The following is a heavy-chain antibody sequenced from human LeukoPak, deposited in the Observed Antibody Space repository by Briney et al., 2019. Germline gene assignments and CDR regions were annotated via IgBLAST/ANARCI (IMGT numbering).Heavy chain of an antibody. Sequence: GGSLRLSCAASGFTFSSYDMNWVRQAPGKGLGWVSYISGSGSTIYYADCVKGRFTISRDNAKNSLYLQMNSLRAEDTAVYYCAPFECSSSYFDYWGHGTLVTVSS. CDR3: APFECSSSYFDY. CDR1: GFTFSSYD. D-gene: IGHD6-6*01. J-gene: IGHJ4*01. V-gene: IGHV3-48*03. CDR2: ISGSGSTI.